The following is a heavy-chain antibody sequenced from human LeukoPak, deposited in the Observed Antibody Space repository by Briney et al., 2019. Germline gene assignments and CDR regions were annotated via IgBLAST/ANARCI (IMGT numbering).Heavy chain of an antibody. V-gene: IGHV1-58*02. J-gene: IGHJ4*02. D-gene: IGHD3-22*01. CDR1: GSTFTSSA. CDR3: AADRRYDSSGYYIFDY. CDR2: IVVGSGNT. Sequence: GTSVKVSCNASGSTFTSSAIQWVRRARGQRLEWIGWIVVGSGNTNYAQKFQERVTITRDMSTSTAYMELSSLRSEDTAVYYCAADRRYDSSGYYIFDYWGQGTLVTVSS.